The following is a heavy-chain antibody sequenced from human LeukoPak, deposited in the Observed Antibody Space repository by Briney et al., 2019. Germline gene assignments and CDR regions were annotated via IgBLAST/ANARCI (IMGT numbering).Heavy chain of an antibody. CDR2: IHIGGST. V-gene: IGHV4-39*01. J-gene: IGHJ4*02. Sequence: SETLSLTCTVSGGSISSSAYHWGWIRQPPGKGLEWIGSIHIGGSTYYNPSFKSRVTISVDTSKNQFSLKLSSVTAADTAVYYCASQTYYDSRKFDYWGQGTLVTVSS. D-gene: IGHD3-22*01. CDR1: GGSISSSAYH. CDR3: ASQTYYDSRKFDY.